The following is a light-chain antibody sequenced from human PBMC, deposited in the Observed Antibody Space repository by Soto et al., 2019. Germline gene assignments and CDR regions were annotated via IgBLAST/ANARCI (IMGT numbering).Light chain of an antibody. V-gene: IGLV2-14*01. CDR3: SSYRSTTNVV. J-gene: IGLJ2*01. Sequence: QSVLTQPAAVSGSPGQSITISCTGTNSDIGGYNYVSWYQQHPGKAPKLIIYAVSYRPSGVSSRFSGSKSGTTASLTISGLQAEDEADYYCSSYRSTTNVVFGGGTKVTVL. CDR2: AVS. CDR1: NSDIGGYNY.